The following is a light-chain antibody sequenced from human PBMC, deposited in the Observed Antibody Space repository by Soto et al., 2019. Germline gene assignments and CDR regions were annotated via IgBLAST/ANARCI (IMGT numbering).Light chain of an antibody. CDR2: DVS. CDR1: SSDVGGYNY. J-gene: IGLJ1*01. Sequence: QSVLTQPRSVSGSPGQSVTISCTGTSSDVGGYNYVSWYQQHPGKAPKLMIYDVSKRPSGVPDRFSGSKSGNTASLTISGLQAEDEDDYYCCSYAGSYTYYVFGTGTKLTVL. V-gene: IGLV2-11*01. CDR3: CSYAGSYTYYV.